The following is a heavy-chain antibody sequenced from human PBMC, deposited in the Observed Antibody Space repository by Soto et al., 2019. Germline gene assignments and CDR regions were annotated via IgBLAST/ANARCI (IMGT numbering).Heavy chain of an antibody. V-gene: IGHV4-34*01. D-gene: IGHD5-12*01. CDR1: GGSFSGYY. Sequence: PSETLSLTCAVYGGSFSGYYWSWIRQPPGKGLEWIGEINHSGSTNYNPSLKSRVTISVDTSKNQFSLKLSSVTAADTAVYYCARAQRWLQFYYYYYYGMDVWGQGTTVTVSS. CDR2: INHSGST. CDR3: ARAQRWLQFYYYYYYGMDV. J-gene: IGHJ6*02.